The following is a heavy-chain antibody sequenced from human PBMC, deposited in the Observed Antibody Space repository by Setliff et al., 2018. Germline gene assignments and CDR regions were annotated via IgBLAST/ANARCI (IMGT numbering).Heavy chain of an antibody. V-gene: IGHV1-69*05. J-gene: IGHJ6*02. CDR1: GGTFSSYA. D-gene: IGHD1-26*01. CDR3: ARVPLHSGSYGEYYYYGMDV. CDR2: IIPIFGTA. Sequence: SVKVSCKASGGTFSSYAISWVRQAPGQGLEWMGGIIPIFGTANYAQKFQGRVTITTDESTSTAYMELSSLRSEDTAVYYCARVPLHSGSYGEYYYYGMDVWGQGTTVTVSS.